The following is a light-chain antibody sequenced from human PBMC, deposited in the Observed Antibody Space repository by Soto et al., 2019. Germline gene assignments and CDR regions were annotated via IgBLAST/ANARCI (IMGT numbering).Light chain of an antibody. CDR1: QSVSSY. CDR2: DAS. J-gene: IGKJ4*01. V-gene: IGKV3-11*01. CDR3: QQRRDWPLT. Sequence: EIVLTQSPATLSLSPGERATLSCRASQSVSSYLAWYQQKPGQAPRLLISDASNRATGIPARFSGSGSGTGFTLTVSSLEPEDFAVYYCQQRRDWPLTFGGGTKVEI.